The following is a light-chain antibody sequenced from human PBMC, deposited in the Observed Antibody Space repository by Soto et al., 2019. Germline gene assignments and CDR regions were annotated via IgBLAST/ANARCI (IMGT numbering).Light chain of an antibody. CDR2: EVS. Sequence: QSALTQPPSASGSPGQSVNISCIGTSSDVGGYDYVSWYQQHPGKAPKLIISEVSKRPSGVPDRFSGSKSGNTASLTVSGLQAEDEADYYCTSYAGNNNFCVFGTGTKLTVL. CDR3: TSYAGNNNFCV. V-gene: IGLV2-8*01. CDR1: SSDVGGYDY. J-gene: IGLJ1*01.